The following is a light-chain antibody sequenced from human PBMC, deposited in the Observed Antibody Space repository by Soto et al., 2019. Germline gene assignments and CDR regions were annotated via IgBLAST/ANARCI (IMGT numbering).Light chain of an antibody. CDR1: MSNIGAGYD. J-gene: IGLJ1*01. V-gene: IGLV1-40*01. CDR3: QSYDSSLSVIYV. Sequence: QSVLTQPPSVSGAPGQRVTISCTGSMSNIGAGYDVHWYQQLPGTAPKLLIHGDSNRPSGVPDRFSGSKSGTSASLAITGLQAEDEADYYCQSYDSSLSVIYVFGTGTKVTVL. CDR2: GDS.